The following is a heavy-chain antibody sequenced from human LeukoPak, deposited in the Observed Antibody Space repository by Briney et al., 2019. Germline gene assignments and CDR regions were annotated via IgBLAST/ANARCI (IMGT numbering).Heavy chain of an antibody. CDR1: GGSISSYY. CDR2: IYYSGST. CDR3: ARDNDSSGNDAFDI. V-gene: IGHV4-59*01. Sequence: SETLSLTCTVSGGSISSYYWSWIRQPPGKGLEWIGYIYYSGSTNYNPSLKSRVTISVDTSKNQFSLKLSSVTAADTVVYYCARDNDSSGNDAFDIWGQGTMVTVSS. J-gene: IGHJ3*02. D-gene: IGHD3-22*01.